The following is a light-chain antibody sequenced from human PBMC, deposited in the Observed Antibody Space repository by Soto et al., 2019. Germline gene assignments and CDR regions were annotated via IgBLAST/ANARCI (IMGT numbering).Light chain of an antibody. Sequence: EIGMSQSPAPLCLSPVEIATHTSRASQSVSILLAWYQQKPGQAPRLLIHGATTRATGIPARFSGSGSGTEFTLTISSLQSEDFAVYYCQQYNNWPRTFGQGTKVDI. CDR3: QQYNNWPRT. J-gene: IGKJ1*01. CDR2: GAT. V-gene: IGKV3-15*01. CDR1: QSVSIL.